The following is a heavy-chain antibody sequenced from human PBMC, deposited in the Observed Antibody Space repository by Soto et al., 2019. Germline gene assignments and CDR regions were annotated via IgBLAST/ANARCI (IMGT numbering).Heavy chain of an antibody. CDR2: IWYDGSNK. CDR3: AKGRSSGXYTHDAFDI. V-gene: IGHV3-33*06. J-gene: IGHJ3*02. CDR1: GFTFSSYG. D-gene: IGHD6-19*01. Sequence: GGSLRLSCAAXGFTFSSYGMHWVRQAPGKGLEWVAVIWYDGSNKYYADSVKGRFTISRDNSKNTLYLQMNSLRAEDTAVYYCAKGRSSGXYTHDAFDIWGQGTMVTVSS.